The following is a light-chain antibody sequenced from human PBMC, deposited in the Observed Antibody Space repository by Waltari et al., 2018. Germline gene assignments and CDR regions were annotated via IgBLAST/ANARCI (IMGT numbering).Light chain of an antibody. CDR2: WGS. Sequence: IVMTQSPLSLPVTPGEPASISCRSSPSLLHTNRYNYLDWYLQKPGQSPQLLIYWGSIRASGVPDRFSGSGGGTDFTLKISRVEAEYVGIYYCMQALQSRTFGQGTKVEIK. J-gene: IGKJ1*01. CDR1: PSLLHTNRYNY. V-gene: IGKV2-28*01. CDR3: MQALQSRT.